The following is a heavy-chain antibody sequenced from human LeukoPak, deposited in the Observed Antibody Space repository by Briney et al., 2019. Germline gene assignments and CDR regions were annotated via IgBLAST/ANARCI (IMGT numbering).Heavy chain of an antibody. D-gene: IGHD3-10*02. Sequence: PGGSLRLSCAASGFTFDDYAMHWVRQAPGKGLEWLSGISWNSDSIAYADSVTGRFTISRDNAKNSLYLQMNSLRAEDTAVYYCAELGITMIGGVWGKGTTVTISS. CDR3: AELGITMIGGV. V-gene: IGHV3-9*01. CDR1: GFTFDDYA. J-gene: IGHJ6*04. CDR2: ISWNSDSI.